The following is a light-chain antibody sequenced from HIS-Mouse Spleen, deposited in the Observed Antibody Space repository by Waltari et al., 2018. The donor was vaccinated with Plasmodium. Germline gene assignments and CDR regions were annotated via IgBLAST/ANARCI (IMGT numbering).Light chain of an antibody. Sequence: SSELTQDPAVSVALGQTVRITCQGDSLRSYYASWYPQKPGQAPVLVIYVKNNRPARFPDRFSGSSSRNTSSLTITGAQAEDEADYYWNSRDSSGNHQVFGGGTKLTVL. CDR2: VKN. CDR1: SLRSYY. CDR3: NSRDSSGNHQV. J-gene: IGLJ3*02. V-gene: IGLV3-19*01.